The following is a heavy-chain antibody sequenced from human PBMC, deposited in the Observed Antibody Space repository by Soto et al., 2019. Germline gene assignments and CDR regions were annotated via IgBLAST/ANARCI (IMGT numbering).Heavy chain of an antibody. J-gene: IGHJ4*02. D-gene: IGHD3-10*01. V-gene: IGHV3-23*01. CDR1: GFTFSSYS. CDR2: ISGSGGST. Sequence: PGGSLRLSCAASGFTFSSYSMSWVRQAPGKGLEWVSAISGSGGSTYYADSVKGRFTISRDNSKNTLYLQMNSLRAEDTAVYYCAKCRVPLLWFGELDFDYWGQGTLVTVSS. CDR3: AKCRVPLLWFGELDFDY.